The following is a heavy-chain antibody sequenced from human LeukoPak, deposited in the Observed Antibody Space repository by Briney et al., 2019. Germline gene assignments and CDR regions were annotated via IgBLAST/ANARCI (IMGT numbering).Heavy chain of an antibody. CDR3: ARGSEEYSSSWYNYYYYYMDV. V-gene: IGHV1-69*05. CDR1: GGTFSSYA. CDR2: IIPIFGTA. D-gene: IGHD6-13*01. J-gene: IGHJ6*03. Sequence: ASVTVSCKASGGTFSSYAISWVRQAPGQGLEWMGRIIPIFGTANYAQKFQGRVTITTDESTSTAYMELSSLRSEDTAVYYCARGSEEYSSSWYNYYYYYMDVWGKGTTVTVSS.